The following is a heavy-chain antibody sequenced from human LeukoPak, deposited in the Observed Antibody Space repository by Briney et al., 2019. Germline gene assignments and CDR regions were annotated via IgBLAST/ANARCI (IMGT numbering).Heavy chain of an antibody. CDR2: LSSDGTNE. CDR1: GFTFSNYT. Sequence: GGSLRLSCAASGFTFSNYTMHWVRQAPGKGLEWVAVLSSDGTNEYYADFVKGRFTISRHISKNTLYLQMTSLRAEDTAVYYCARGAYQIVVVTAPTYWGQGTLVTVSS. V-gene: IGHV3-30-3*01. D-gene: IGHD2-21*02. J-gene: IGHJ4*02. CDR3: ARGAYQIVVVTAPTY.